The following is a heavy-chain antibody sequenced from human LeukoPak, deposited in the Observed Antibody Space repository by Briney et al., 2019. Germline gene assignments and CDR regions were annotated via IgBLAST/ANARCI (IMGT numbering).Heavy chain of an antibody. V-gene: IGHV3-23*05. J-gene: IGHJ4*02. Sequence: GGSLRLSCEAPGFTFSAYAMTGVRQAPGKGLEWVSSIGSDNKSHYSESVKGRFAISRDNSKSIVFLQLNSLRAEDTAVYYCARRDGDNDRGFDYWGQGTLVIVSS. CDR3: ARRDGDNDRGFDY. CDR1: GFTFSAYA. CDR2: IGSDNKS. D-gene: IGHD4-23*01.